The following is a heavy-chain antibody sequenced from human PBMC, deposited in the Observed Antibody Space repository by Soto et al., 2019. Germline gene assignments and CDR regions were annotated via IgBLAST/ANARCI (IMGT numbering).Heavy chain of an antibody. CDR1: GGSISSYY. CDR2: IYYTGTT. J-gene: IGHJ4*02. Sequence: SETLSLTCTVSGGSISSYYWSWIRQPPGKGLDWIGYIYYTGTTKYNPSLKSRVTISVDSSKNQFSLKLDSVTAADTAVYYCARLGGYYQAFDSWGQGTLVPVSS. D-gene: IGHD3-22*01. V-gene: IGHV4-59*08. CDR3: ARLGGYYQAFDS.